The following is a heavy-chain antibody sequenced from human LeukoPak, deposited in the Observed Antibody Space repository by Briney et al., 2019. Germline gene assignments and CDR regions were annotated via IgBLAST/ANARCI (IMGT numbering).Heavy chain of an antibody. J-gene: IGHJ3*01. Sequence: SETLSLTCAVYGGSFSGYYWSWIRQPPGKGLEWIGEINHSGSTNYNPSLKSRVTISVDTSKNQFSLKLSSVTAADTAVYYCAAVGGLRYFDWLLASRDAFDLWGQGTMVTVSS. CDR3: AAVGGLRYFDWLLASRDAFDL. D-gene: IGHD3-9*01. CDR1: GGSFSGYY. V-gene: IGHV4-34*01. CDR2: INHSGST.